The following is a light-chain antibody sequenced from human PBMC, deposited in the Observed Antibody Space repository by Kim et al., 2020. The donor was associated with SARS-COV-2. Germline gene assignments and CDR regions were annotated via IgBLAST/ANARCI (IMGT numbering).Light chain of an antibody. Sequence: GQSVTISCTGTSSDVGGYNYVSWYQQHPGKAPKLMIYEVSKRPSGVPDRFSGSKSGNTASLTISGLQAEDEADYYCCSYAGSYTYVFGTGTKVTV. CDR3: CSYAGSYTYV. V-gene: IGLV2-11*01. J-gene: IGLJ1*01. CDR2: EVS. CDR1: SSDVGGYNY.